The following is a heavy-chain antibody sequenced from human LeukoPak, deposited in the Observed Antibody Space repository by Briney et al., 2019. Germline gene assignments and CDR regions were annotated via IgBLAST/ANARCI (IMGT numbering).Heavy chain of an antibody. CDR3: ANSLLEPPPLTGYSSSWHTWPTGY. J-gene: IGHJ4*02. V-gene: IGHV3-23*01. CDR1: GFTFSSYA. D-gene: IGHD6-13*01. CDR2: ISGSGGST. Sequence: GGSLRLSCAASGFTFSSYAMSWVRQAPGKGLEWVSAISGSGGSTYYADSVKGRFTISRDNSKNTLYLQMNSLRAEDTAVYYGANSLLEPPPLTGYSSSWHTWPTGYWGQGTLVTVSS.